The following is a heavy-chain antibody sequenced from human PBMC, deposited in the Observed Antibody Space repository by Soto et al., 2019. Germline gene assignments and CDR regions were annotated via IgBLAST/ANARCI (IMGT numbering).Heavy chain of an antibody. V-gene: IGHV2-26*01. CDR3: ARPASERGNYGDPSWYFDL. CDR2: IFSNDEK. D-gene: IGHD4-17*01. CDR1: GFSLSNARMG. Sequence: QVTLKESGPVLVKPTEPLTLTCTVSGFSLSNARMGVSWIRQPPGKALEWLAHIFSNDEKSYSTSLKSRLTISKDTSKSQVVLTMTNMDPVDTATYYGARPASERGNYGDPSWYFDLWGRGTLVTVSS. J-gene: IGHJ2*01.